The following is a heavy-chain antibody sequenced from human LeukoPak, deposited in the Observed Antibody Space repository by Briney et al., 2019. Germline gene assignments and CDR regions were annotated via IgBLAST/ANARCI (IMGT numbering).Heavy chain of an antibody. CDR2: ISYDGSNK. CDR1: GFTFGSYA. J-gene: IGHJ3*02. CDR3: ARDPALVVTATDAFDI. Sequence: GGSLRLSCAASGFTFGSYAMHWVRQAPGKGLEWVAVISYDGSNKYYADSVKGRFTISRDKSKNTLYLQMNSLRAEDTAVYYCARDPALVVTATDAFDIWGQGTMVTVSS. D-gene: IGHD2-21*02. V-gene: IGHV3-30-3*01.